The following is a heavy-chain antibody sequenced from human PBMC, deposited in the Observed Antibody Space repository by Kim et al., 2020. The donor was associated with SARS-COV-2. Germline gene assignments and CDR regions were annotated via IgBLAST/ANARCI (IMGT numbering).Heavy chain of an antibody. CDR1: GFTFSSYA. Sequence: GGSLRLSCAASGFTFSSYAMSWVRQAPGKGLEWVSAISGSGGSTYYADSVKGRFTISRDNSKNTLYLQMNSLRAEDTAVYYCAKEESLLLWFGAPPFFFYGMYVWGQGTTVTVSS. J-gene: IGHJ6*02. V-gene: IGHV3-23*01. CDR2: ISGSGGST. D-gene: IGHD3-10*01. CDR3: AKEESLLLWFGAPPFFFYGMYV.